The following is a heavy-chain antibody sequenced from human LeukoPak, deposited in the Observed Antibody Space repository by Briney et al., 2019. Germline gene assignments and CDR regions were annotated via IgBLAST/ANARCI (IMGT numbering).Heavy chain of an antibody. CDR3: ANLVIAAAP. D-gene: IGHD6-13*01. Sequence: GSSVKVSCKASGGTFSSYAISWVRQAPGQGLEWMGRITPILGIANYAQKFQGRVTITADKSTSTAYMELSSLRSEDTAVYYCANLVIAAAPWGQGTLVTVSS. J-gene: IGHJ5*02. V-gene: IGHV1-69*04. CDR2: ITPILGIA. CDR1: GGTFSSYA.